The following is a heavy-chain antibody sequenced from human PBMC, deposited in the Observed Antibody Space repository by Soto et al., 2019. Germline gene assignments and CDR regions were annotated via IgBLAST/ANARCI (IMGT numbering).Heavy chain of an antibody. CDR1: GFIFSSYA. D-gene: IGHD1-1*01. CDR3: AKDPWNLAHTHYFDC. V-gene: IGHV3-30-3*01. Sequence: QVQLVESGGGVVQPGRSLRLSCAASGFIFSSYAMHWVRQAPGKGLEWVAVISSDGSNRYYADSVGGRFTISRDNSENALYLHMSSLTGDYTAVFYCAKDPWNLAHTHYFDCWGQGTLVTVSS. CDR2: ISSDGSNR. J-gene: IGHJ4*02.